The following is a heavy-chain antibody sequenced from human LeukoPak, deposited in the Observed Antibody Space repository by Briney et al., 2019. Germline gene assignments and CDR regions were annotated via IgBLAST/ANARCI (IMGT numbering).Heavy chain of an antibody. Sequence: SETLSLTCTVSGGSISSSSYYWGWIRQPPGKGLEWIGSIYHSGSTYYNPSLKSRVTISVDTSKNQFSLKLSSVTAADTAVYCCARHFKGSSTSNLNWFDPWGQGTLVTVSS. CDR3: ARHFKGSSTSNLNWFDP. CDR2: IYHSGST. D-gene: IGHD2-2*01. J-gene: IGHJ5*02. CDR1: GGSISSSSYY. V-gene: IGHV4-39*01.